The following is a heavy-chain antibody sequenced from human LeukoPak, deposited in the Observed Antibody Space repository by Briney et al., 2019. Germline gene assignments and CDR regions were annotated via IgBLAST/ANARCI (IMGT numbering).Heavy chain of an antibody. Sequence: PGGSLRLSCAASGFTFSIYAMHWVRQAPGKGLEWVAVISYDGSKKYYADSVKGRFTISRDNSNNTLYLQMNSLRDEDTAVYYCAREGDHYPFDAFDMWGQGTMVTASS. D-gene: IGHD3-22*01. V-gene: IGHV3-30*04. CDR2: ISYDGSKK. CDR1: GFTFSIYA. J-gene: IGHJ3*02. CDR3: AREGDHYPFDAFDM.